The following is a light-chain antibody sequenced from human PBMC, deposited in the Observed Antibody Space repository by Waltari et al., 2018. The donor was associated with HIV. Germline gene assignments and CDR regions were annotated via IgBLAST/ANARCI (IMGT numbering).Light chain of an antibody. J-gene: IGLJ2*01. CDR1: RSNIGAGYE. CDR3: QSYDRRLMWV. Sequence: HSLLTQPPSVPGAPGQRVTIPCTGSRSNIGAGYEGPWYQKYPGTAPKLLIFQNINRPSGVPDRFSGSKSVTSASLVITGLQAEDEADYYCQSYDRRLMWVFGGGTSLTV. V-gene: IGLV1-40*01. CDR2: QNI.